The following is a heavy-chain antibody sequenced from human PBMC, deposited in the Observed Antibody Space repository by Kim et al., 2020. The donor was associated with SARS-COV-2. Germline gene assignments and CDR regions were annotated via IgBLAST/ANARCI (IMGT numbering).Heavy chain of an antibody. D-gene: IGHD4-17*01. CDR2: ISPREGNT. CDR1: GYMFTSYG. CDR3: ARGAYGDVSFDY. Sequence: ASVKVSCKACGYMFTSYGFSWVRQAPGQGLDWLEWISPREGNTKYGQKVQGRVIMTTDTSTNTAYMELWSLRSDDPAMYYCARGAYGDVSFDYWGQGTLVTVSS. V-gene: IGHV1-18*04. J-gene: IGHJ4*02.